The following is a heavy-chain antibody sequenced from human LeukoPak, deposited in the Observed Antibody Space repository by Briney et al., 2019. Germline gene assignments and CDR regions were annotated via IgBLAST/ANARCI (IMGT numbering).Heavy chain of an antibody. D-gene: IGHD3-22*01. J-gene: IGHJ4*02. CDR2: ISTSGGTT. CDR3: AIMHRYYDGSGYWVQ. Sequence: GGSLRLSCAASGFTFSSYAMSWVRQAPGKGLEWVSGISTSGGTTAYADSVKGRFTISRDNPRNTLYMQMNSLRAEDTAVYYCAIMHRYYDGSGYWVQWGQGTLVTVSS. CDR1: GFTFSSYA. V-gene: IGHV3-23*01.